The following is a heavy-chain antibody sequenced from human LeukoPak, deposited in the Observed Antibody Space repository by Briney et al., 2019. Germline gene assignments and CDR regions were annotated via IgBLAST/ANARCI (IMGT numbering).Heavy chain of an antibody. Sequence: KPSETLSLTCAVSGNSIGSSYYWGWIRQPPGKGLEWIASIYHSGSTYYNPSLKSRVTISMDTSKNEFSLKLSSVTAADTAVYYCARDRGGSYDWGQGTLVTVSS. CDR1: GNSIGSSYY. V-gene: IGHV4-38-2*02. CDR3: ARDRGGSYD. J-gene: IGHJ4*02. CDR2: IYHSGST. D-gene: IGHD1-26*01.